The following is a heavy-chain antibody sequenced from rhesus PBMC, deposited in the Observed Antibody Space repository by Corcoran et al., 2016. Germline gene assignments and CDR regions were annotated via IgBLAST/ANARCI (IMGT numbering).Heavy chain of an antibody. D-gene: IGHD4-29*01. CDR2: SYGGSGST. J-gene: IGHJ4*01. CDR3: AREIYGGGVDY. V-gene: IGHV4S7*01. CDR1: GGSISGYYL. Sequence: QVQLQESGPGVVKPSETLSLTCAVSGGSISGYYLWSWIRQPPGKGLEWLGYSYGGSGSTSSNPSLKSRVIISIDTSKNQCSLKLSSVTAADTAVYYCAREIYGGGVDYWGQGVLVTVSS.